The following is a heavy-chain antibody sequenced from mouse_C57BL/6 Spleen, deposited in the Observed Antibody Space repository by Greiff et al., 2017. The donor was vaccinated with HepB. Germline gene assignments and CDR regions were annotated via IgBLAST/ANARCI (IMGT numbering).Heavy chain of an antibody. CDR3: ARPTAQDYAMDY. CDR1: GYTFTSYW. D-gene: IGHD3-2*02. Sequence: VQLQQPGAELVRPGSSVKLSCKASGYTFTSYWMHWVKQRPIQGLEWIGNIDPSDSETHYNQKFKDKATLTVDKSSSTAYMQLSSLTSEDSAVYYCARPTAQDYAMDYWGQGTSVTVSS. V-gene: IGHV1-52*01. J-gene: IGHJ4*01. CDR2: IDPSDSET.